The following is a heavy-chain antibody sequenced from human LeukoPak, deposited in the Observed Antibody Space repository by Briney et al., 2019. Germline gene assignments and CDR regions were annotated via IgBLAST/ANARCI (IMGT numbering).Heavy chain of an antibody. CDR1: GGSISSYY. J-gene: IGHJ4*02. V-gene: IGHV4-4*07. CDR2: IYTSGST. D-gene: IGHD4-17*01. Sequence: SETLSLTCTVSGGSISSYYGSCIREPAGKGLEWIGRIYTSGSTNYNPSLKSRVTMSVDTSKNQFSLKLSSVTAADTAVYYCAREDDYGDYEGYWGQGTLVTVSS. CDR3: AREDDYGDYEGY.